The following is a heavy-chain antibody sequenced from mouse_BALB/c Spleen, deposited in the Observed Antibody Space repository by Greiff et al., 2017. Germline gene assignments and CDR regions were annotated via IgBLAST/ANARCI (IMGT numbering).Heavy chain of an antibody. Sequence: EVHLVESGGGLVKPGGSLKLSCAASGFTFSSYAMSWVRQSPEKRLEWVAEISSGGSYTYYPDTVTGRFTISRDNAKNTLYLEMSSLRSEDTAMYYCAREYYRYDGYYFDYWGQGTTLTVSS. D-gene: IGHD2-14*01. V-gene: IGHV5-9-4*01. CDR3: AREYYRYDGYYFDY. J-gene: IGHJ2*01. CDR2: ISSGGSYT. CDR1: GFTFSSYA.